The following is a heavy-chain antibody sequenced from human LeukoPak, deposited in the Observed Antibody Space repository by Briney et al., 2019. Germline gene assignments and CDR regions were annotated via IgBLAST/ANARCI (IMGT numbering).Heavy chain of an antibody. J-gene: IGHJ5*02. CDR1: GYTFTSYG. CDR3: ARFRYCSSTSCYIGDNWFDP. D-gene: IGHD2-2*02. V-gene: IGHV1-18*01. Sequence: ASVKVSCKASGYTFTSYGISWVRQAPGQGLEWMGWISAYNGNTNYAQKLQGRVTMTTDTSTSTAYMELRSLRSDDTAVYYCARFRYCSSTSCYIGDNWFDPWAQGTLVTVSS. CDR2: ISAYNGNT.